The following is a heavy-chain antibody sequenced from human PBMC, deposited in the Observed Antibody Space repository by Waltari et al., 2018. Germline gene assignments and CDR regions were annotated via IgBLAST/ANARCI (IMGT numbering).Heavy chain of an antibody. J-gene: IGHJ4*02. CDR2: VDTEEGET. CDR1: GYTFTDYY. D-gene: IGHD6-13*01. Sequence: EVQLVQSGAEVKKPGATVKISCKVSGYTFTDYYMHWVQQAPGKGLEWMGLVDTEEGETIYAEKFKGRGTITADTATDTAYMELSSLRSEDTAVYYCATDESSSWHYWGQGTLVTVSS. CDR3: ATDESSSWHY. V-gene: IGHV1-69-2*01.